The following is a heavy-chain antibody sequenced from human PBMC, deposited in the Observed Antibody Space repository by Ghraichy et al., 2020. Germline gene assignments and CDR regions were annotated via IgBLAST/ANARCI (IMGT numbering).Heavy chain of an antibody. CDR2: IYHSGST. J-gene: IGHJ4*02. CDR1: GGSISSGGYS. CDR3: ARAGAARIVFDY. Sequence: SETLSLTCAVSGGSISSGGYSWSWIRQPPGKGLEWIGYIYHSGSTYYNPSLKSRVTISVDRSKNQFSLKLSSVTAADTAVYYCARAGAARIVFDYWGQGTLVTVSS. V-gene: IGHV4-30-2*01. D-gene: IGHD1-26*01.